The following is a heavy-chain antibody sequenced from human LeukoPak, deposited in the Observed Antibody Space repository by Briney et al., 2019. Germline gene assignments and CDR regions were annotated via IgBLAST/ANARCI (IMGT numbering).Heavy chain of an antibody. J-gene: IGHJ5*02. Sequence: PGGSLRLSCAASGFTFSSYDMNWVRQAPGKGLEWVSYISSSGSTMFYADSLKGRFTISRDNARKSLSLQMTSLRAEDTAVYYCARATYSISWALFDPWGQGTLVTVSS. D-gene: IGHD5-18*01. V-gene: IGHV3-48*03. CDR3: ARATYSISWALFDP. CDR2: ISSSGSTM. CDR1: GFTFSSYD.